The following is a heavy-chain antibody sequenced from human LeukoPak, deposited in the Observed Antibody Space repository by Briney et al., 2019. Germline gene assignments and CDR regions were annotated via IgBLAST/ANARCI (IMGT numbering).Heavy chain of an antibody. CDR2: IKSKTDGGTT. Sequence: EGSLRLSCAASGFTFSNAWMSWVRQAPGKGLEWVGRIKSKTDGGTTDYAAPVKGRFTISRDDSKNTLYQQMNSLKTEDTAVYYCRAITTSIDYWGQGTLVTVSS. V-gene: IGHV3-15*01. J-gene: IGHJ4*02. D-gene: IGHD3-3*01. CDR1: GFTFSNAW. CDR3: RAITTSIDY.